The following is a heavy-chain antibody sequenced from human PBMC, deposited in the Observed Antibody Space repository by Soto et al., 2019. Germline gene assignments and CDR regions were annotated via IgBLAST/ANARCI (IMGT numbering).Heavy chain of an antibody. CDR1: GFTLITYW. V-gene: IGHV3-7*04. Sequence: EMQLVESGGGLVQPGGSLRLSCAASGFTLITYWMSWARQAPGKGLEWVGNIKEDGSESYYVDSVKGRFTISRDNAKNTLYLQMNSLRDEDTAVYYCVMDGGREGSNTFWGQGTMVTVSS. D-gene: IGHD2-15*01. CDR2: IKEDGSES. J-gene: IGHJ3*01. CDR3: VMDGGREGSNTF.